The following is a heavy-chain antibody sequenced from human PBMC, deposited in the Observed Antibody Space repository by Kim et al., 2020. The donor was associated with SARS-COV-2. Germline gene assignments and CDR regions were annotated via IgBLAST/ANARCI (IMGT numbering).Heavy chain of an antibody. CDR1: GGSFSGYY. D-gene: IGHD3-3*01. Sequence: SETLSLTCAVYGGSFSGYYWSWIRQPPGKGLEWFGEINHSGSTNYNPSLKSRVTILVDTSKNQFSLKLSSVTAADTAVYYCARGGFFGITVFGVVKWGGMDVRGQGTTVTDSS. V-gene: IGHV4-34*01. CDR3: ARGGFFGITVFGVVKWGGMDV. CDR2: INHSGST. J-gene: IGHJ6*02.